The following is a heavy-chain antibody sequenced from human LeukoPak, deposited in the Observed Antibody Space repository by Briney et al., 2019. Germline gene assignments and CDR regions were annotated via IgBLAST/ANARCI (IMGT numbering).Heavy chain of an antibody. CDR2: IYYSGST. Sequence: SETLSLTCTVSGGSISSSSYYWGWIRQPPGKGLEWIGSIYYSGSTYYNPSLKSRVIISVDTSKNQFSLKLSSVTAADTAVYYCARVEAHYYDSSGYYSGAFDIWGQGTMVTVSS. J-gene: IGHJ3*02. D-gene: IGHD3-22*01. V-gene: IGHV4-39*07. CDR3: ARVEAHYYDSSGYYSGAFDI. CDR1: GGSISSSSYY.